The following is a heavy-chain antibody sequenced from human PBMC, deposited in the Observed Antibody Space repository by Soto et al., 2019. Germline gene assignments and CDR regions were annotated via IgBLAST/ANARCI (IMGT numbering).Heavy chain of an antibody. CDR3: ARIAMPARPRWYNWFYP. CDR2: MNPNSGET. CDR1: GYTFNDYE. J-gene: IGHJ5*02. Sequence: QEQLVQSAAEVKKPGASVKVSCMTSGYTFNDYEINWVRQATGQGLEWIGWMNPNSGETGYAQRFQGRVTMTTSSSLSTAYLELSSLTSDDTAVYYCARIAMPARPRWYNWFYPCGQGTLVTVSS. D-gene: IGHD2-2*01. V-gene: IGHV1-8*02.